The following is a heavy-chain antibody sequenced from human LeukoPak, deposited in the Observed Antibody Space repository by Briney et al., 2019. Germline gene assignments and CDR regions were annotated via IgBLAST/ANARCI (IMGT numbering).Heavy chain of an antibody. V-gene: IGHV3-23*01. CDR3: AKATGTGAFDI. D-gene: IGHD1-7*01. J-gene: IGHJ3*02. CDR2: ISGSGGNT. Sequence: WVSGISGSGGNTYYADSVKGRFTISRDNSKSTLFLQVTSLRAEDTAVYYCAKATGTGAFDIWGQGTMVTVSS.